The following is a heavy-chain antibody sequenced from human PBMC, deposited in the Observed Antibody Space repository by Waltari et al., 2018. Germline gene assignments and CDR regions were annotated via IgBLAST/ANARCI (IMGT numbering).Heavy chain of an antibody. CDR3: ARGAVVTRNYFDY. Sequence: QLQLQESGPGLVKPSETLSPTCTVSGGSISSSSYYWGWIRQPPGKGLEWIGSIYYSGSTYYNPSLKSRVTISVDTSKNQFSLKLSSVTAADTAVYYCARGAVVTRNYFDYWGQGTLVTVSS. J-gene: IGHJ4*02. CDR2: IYYSGST. V-gene: IGHV4-39*07. CDR1: GGSISSSSYY. D-gene: IGHD2-21*02.